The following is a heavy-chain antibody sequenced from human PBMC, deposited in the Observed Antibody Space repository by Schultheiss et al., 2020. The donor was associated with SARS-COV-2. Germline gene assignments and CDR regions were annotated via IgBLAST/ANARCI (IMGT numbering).Heavy chain of an antibody. V-gene: IGHV3-23*01. CDR3: ARDRRRYCSSTSCLHFDY. CDR2: ISGNGAYT. J-gene: IGHJ4*02. CDR1: GFTFRGFV. Sequence: GGSLRLSCAGSGFTFRGFVMSWVRQAPGKGLEWVSGISGNGAYTYYADSVKGRFTISRDNSKNTLYLQMNSLRAEDTAVYYCARDRRRYCSSTSCLHFDYWGQGTLVTVSS. D-gene: IGHD2-2*01.